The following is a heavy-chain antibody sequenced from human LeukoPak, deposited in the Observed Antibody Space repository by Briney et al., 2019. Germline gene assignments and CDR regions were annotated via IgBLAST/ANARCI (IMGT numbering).Heavy chain of an antibody. J-gene: IGHJ4*02. CDR3: AKEVHYDILTGLDY. CDR1: GFTFSSYA. V-gene: IGHV3-23*01. Sequence: GGSLRLSCAASGFTFSSYAMSWVRQAPGKGLEWVSAISGSGGSTYYADSVKGRFTISRDNSKNTLYLQMNSLRAEETAVYYCAKEVHYDILTGLDYWGQGTLVTVSS. CDR2: ISGSGGST. D-gene: IGHD3-9*01.